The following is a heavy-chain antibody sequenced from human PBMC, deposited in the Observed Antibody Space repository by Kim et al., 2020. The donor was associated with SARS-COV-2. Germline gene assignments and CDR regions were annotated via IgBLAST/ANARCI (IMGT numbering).Heavy chain of an antibody. CDR2: IIPIFGTA. D-gene: IGHD3-22*01. J-gene: IGHJ3*02. V-gene: IGHV1-69*13. CDR1: GGTFSSYA. Sequence: SVKVSCKASGGTFSSYAISWVRQAPGQGLEWMGGIIPIFGTANYAQKFQGRVTITADESTSTAYMELSSLRSEDTAVYYCAREPLYYYDSSAKTNRAFDIWGQGTMVTVSS. CDR3: AREPLYYYDSSAKTNRAFDI.